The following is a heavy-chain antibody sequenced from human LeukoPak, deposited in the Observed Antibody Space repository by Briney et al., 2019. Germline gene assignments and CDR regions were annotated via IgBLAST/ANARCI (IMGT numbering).Heavy chain of an antibody. CDR3: AREESITRTFDY. D-gene: IGHD3-10*01. J-gene: IGHJ4*02. CDR2: IYYSGST. V-gene: IGHV4-59*01. CDR1: GGSISSYY. Sequence: SSETLSLTCAVYGGSISSYYWNWIRQPPGQGLEWIGYIYYSGSTNYNPSLKSRVTISVDTSKKQVSLKLSSMTAADTAVYYCAREESITRTFDYWGQGALVTVSS.